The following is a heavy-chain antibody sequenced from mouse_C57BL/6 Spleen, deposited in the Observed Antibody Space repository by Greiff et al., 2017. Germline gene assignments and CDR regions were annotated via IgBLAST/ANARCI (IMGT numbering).Heavy chain of an antibody. J-gene: IGHJ4*01. Sequence: VQLQQPGAELVKPGASVKLSCKASGYTFTSYWMHWVKQRPGQGLEWIGMIHPNSGSTNYNEKFKSKATLTVDKSSSTAYMQLSSLTSEDSAVYYFARSEIYDHMDYWGQGTSVTVST. CDR1: GYTFTSYW. D-gene: IGHD2-3*01. CDR2: IHPNSGST. CDR3: ARSEIYDHMDY. V-gene: IGHV1-64*01.